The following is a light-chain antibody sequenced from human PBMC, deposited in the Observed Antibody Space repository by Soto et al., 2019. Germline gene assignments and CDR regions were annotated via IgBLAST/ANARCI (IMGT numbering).Light chain of an antibody. Sequence: QSVLTQPPSASGTPGQRVTISCSGSSSNIGSNYVYWYQQLPRTAPKLLIYSNNQRPSGIPDRISASKSGTSASLAISGLQSEDEADYYCAAWDDSLNGGVFGGGTQLTVL. J-gene: IGLJ2*01. CDR1: SSNIGSNY. CDR3: AAWDDSLNGGV. V-gene: IGLV1-44*01. CDR2: SNN.